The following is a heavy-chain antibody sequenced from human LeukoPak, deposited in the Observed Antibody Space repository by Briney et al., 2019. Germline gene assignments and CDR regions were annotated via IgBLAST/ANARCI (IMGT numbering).Heavy chain of an antibody. V-gene: IGHV4-59*01. Sequence: SETLSLTCTVSGGSISSYYWSWIRQPPGKGLEWIGYIYYSGSTNHNPSLKSRVTISVDTSKNQFSLKLSSVTAADTAVYYCARVGYDSSGYYYYYMDVWGKGTTVTVSS. CDR2: IYYSGST. CDR3: ARVGYDSSGYYYYYMDV. CDR1: GGSISSYY. D-gene: IGHD3-22*01. J-gene: IGHJ6*03.